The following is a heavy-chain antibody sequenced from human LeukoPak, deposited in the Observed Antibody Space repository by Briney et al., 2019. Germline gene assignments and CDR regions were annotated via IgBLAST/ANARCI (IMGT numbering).Heavy chain of an antibody. D-gene: IGHD1-7*01. CDR2: ISGSGGST. V-gene: IGHV3-23*01. CDR1: GFTFSSYA. CDR3: AKHRSGTTWDYYYYMDV. J-gene: IGHJ6*03. Sequence: GGSLRLSCAASGFTFSSYAMSWVRQAPGKGLEWVSAISGSGGSTYYADSVKGRFTISRDNSKNTLYLQMNSLRAEDTAVYYCAKHRSGTTWDYYYYMDVWGKGTTVTVSS.